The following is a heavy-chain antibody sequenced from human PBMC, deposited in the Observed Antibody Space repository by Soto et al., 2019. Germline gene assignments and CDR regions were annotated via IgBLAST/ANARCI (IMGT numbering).Heavy chain of an antibody. CDR2: ISGSGGST. CDR3: AKADYSSSWYPYYYYGMDV. D-gene: IGHD6-13*01. Sequence: EVQLLESGGGLVQPGGSLRLSCAASGFTFSSYAMSWVRQAPGKGLEWVSAISGSGGSTYYADSVKGRFTISRDNSKNTLYLQMNSLRAEDTAVYYCAKADYSSSWYPYYYYGMDVWGQGTTVTVSS. V-gene: IGHV3-23*01. J-gene: IGHJ6*02. CDR1: GFTFSSYA.